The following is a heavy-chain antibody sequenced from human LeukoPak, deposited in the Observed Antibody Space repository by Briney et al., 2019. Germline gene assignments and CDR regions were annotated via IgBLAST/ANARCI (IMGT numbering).Heavy chain of an antibody. J-gene: IGHJ4*02. CDR2: IIPILGIA. CDR1: GGTFSSYA. CDR3: ARSTSKDYYDSSGYFGY. V-gene: IGHV1-69*04. D-gene: IGHD3-22*01. Sequence: SVKVSCKASGGTFSSYAISWVRQAPGQGLEWMGRIIPILGIANYAQKFQGRVTITADKSTSTAYMEPSSLRSEDTAVYYCARSTSKDYYDSSGYFGYWGQGTLVTVSS.